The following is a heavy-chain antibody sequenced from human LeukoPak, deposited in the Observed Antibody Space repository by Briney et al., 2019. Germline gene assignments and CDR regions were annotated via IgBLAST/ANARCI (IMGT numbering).Heavy chain of an antibody. V-gene: IGHV4-39*07. Sequence: SETLSLTCTVSGGSISSGGHYWSWIRQHPGKGLEWIGEINHGGSTNYNPSLKSRVTISVDTSKNQFSLKLSSVTAADTAVYYCARERRGTTGTTSLLDYWGQGTLVTVSS. CDR2: INHGGST. D-gene: IGHD1-1*01. CDR3: ARERRGTTGTTSLLDY. CDR1: GGSISSGGHY. J-gene: IGHJ4*02.